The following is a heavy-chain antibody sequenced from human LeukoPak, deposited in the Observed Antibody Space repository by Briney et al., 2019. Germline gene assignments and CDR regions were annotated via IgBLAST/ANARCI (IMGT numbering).Heavy chain of an antibody. CDR2: ISAYNGNT. V-gene: IGHV1-18*01. CDR1: GYTFTSYG. CDR3: ASDGYIVVVVAATAIDY. D-gene: IGHD2-15*01. J-gene: IGHJ4*02. Sequence: GASVKVSCKASGYTFTSYGISWVRQAPGQGLEWMGWISAYNGNTNYAQKLQGRVTMTTDTSTSTAYMELRSLRSDDTAVYYCASDGYIVVVVAATAIDYWGQGTLVTVSS.